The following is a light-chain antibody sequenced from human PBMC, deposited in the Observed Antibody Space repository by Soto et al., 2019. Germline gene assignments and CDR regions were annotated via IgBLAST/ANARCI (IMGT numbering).Light chain of an antibody. CDR2: GVS. CDR1: QSISRG. CDR3: QQYSNWPPIT. V-gene: IGKV1-5*01. J-gene: IGKJ5*01. Sequence: DIQMTQSPSTLSASVGDRVTITCRASQSISRGLAWYQQKPGKAPKFLIDGVSSLKSGVPSRFSGSGPGTEFTLTISSLQPEDFAVYYCQQYSNWPPITFGQGTRLEIK.